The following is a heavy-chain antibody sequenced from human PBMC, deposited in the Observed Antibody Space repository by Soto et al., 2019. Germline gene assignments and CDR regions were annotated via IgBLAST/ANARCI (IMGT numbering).Heavy chain of an antibody. CDR1: GYTFSSYD. J-gene: IGHJ6*02. CDR3: ARVLLRITIFGVVISPSGMDV. D-gene: IGHD3-3*01. Sequence: ASVKVSCKASGYTFSSYDINWVRQATGQGLEWMGWMNPNSGNTGYAQKFQGRVTMTRNTSISTAYMELSSLRSEDTAVYYCARVLLRITIFGVVISPSGMDVWGQGTTVTVSS. CDR2: MNPNSGNT. V-gene: IGHV1-8*01.